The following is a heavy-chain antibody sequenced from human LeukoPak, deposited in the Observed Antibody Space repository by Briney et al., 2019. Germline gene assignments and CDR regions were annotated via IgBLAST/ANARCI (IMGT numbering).Heavy chain of an antibody. CDR1: GGSFSGYY. V-gene: IGHV4-34*01. J-gene: IGHJ3*02. Sequence: SETLSLTCAVYGGSFSGYYWSWIRQPPGKGLEWIGEINHSGSTNCNPSLKSRVTISVDTSKNQFSLKLSSVTAADTAVYYCARVRLRRITMIVVVPDAFDIWGQGTMVTVSS. CDR3: ARVRLRRITMIVVVPDAFDI. CDR2: INHSGST. D-gene: IGHD3-22*01.